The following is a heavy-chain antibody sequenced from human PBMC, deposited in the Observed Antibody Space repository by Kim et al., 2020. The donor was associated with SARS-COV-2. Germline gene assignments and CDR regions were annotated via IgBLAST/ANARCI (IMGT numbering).Heavy chain of an antibody. V-gene: IGHV1-46*01. Sequence: GSTSYAQKFQGRVTMTRDTSTSTVYMELSSLRSEDTAVYYCARGPTLFDYWGQGTLVTVSS. J-gene: IGHJ4*02. CDR2: GST. CDR3: ARGPTLFDY.